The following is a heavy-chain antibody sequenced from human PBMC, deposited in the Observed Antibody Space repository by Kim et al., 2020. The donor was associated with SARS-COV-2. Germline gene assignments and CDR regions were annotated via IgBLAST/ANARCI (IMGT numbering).Heavy chain of an antibody. CDR3: ARRDGDNYNRDFDS. Sequence: GSLRLSCVTSGFAFGNFAFHWVRHAPGKGLEWVAVISYDGKNRYYGDSVQGRFTISRDDSKNTLYLQMDSLRPEDTAIYYCARRDGDNYNRDFDSWGQGTLVTVSS. CDR2: ISYDGKNR. J-gene: IGHJ4*02. D-gene: IGHD4-4*01. CDR1: GFAFGNFA. V-gene: IGHV3-30*04.